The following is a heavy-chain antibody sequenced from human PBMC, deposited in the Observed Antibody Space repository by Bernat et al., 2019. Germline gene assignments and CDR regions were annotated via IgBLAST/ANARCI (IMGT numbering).Heavy chain of an antibody. D-gene: IGHD4-11*01. Sequence: QVQLVQSGAEVKKPGSSVKVSCKASGGTFSSYAISWVRQAPGQGLEWMGGIIPIFGTANYAQKFQGRVTITADESTSTVYMELSSLRSEDTAVYYCARNSHATALYYYYYMDVWGKGTTVTVSS. CDR2: IIPIFGTA. J-gene: IGHJ6*03. V-gene: IGHV1-69*01. CDR3: ARNSHATALYYYYYMDV. CDR1: GGTFSSYA.